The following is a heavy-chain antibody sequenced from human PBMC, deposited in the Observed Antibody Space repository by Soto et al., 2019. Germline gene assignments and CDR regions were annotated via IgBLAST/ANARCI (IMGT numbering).Heavy chain of an antibody. CDR2: IHGDGGKI. D-gene: IGHD5-18*01. CDR1: AFMFSAYL. CDR3: ARDFYGGYTYGPGDY. V-gene: IGHV3-7*01. J-gene: IGHJ4*02. Sequence: LSCAASAFMFSAYLMSWVRQAPVKGLEWVANIHGDGGKIYYVDSVKGRFTISRDNAKRSLYLQMNSLRAEDTAVYYCARDFYGGYTYGPGDYWGQGALVTVSS.